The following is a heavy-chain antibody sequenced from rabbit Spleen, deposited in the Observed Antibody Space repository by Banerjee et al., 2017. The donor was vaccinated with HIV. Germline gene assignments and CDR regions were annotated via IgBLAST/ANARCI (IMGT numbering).Heavy chain of an antibody. CDR2: IYAIIDTR. CDR1: GFSFSSGYD. V-gene: IGHV1S7*01. D-gene: IGHD1-1*01. CDR3: AREDVGGSYTL. Sequence: QLKASGGGLVKPGTSLTLICTASGFSFSSGYDMSWVRQAPGKGLEWIGIIYAIIDTRYYASWVNGRFTISSDNAQNTVDLQMHSLTAADTATYFCAREDVGGSYTLWGPGTLVTVS. J-gene: IGHJ4*01.